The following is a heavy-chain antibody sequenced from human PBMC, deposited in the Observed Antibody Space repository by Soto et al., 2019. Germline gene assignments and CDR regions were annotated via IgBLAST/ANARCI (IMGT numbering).Heavy chain of an antibody. J-gene: IGHJ4*02. V-gene: IGHV1-18*04. D-gene: IGHD1-7*01. CDR1: GYTFTSYG. CDR3: ARGGGHWNSADFGV. Sequence: QVQLVQSGAEVKKPGSSVKVSCKASGYTFTSYGINWVRQAPGHGLEWMGWISAYNGNTYYTQKLQGRDTMTTDTSKSTDYMELMRLRSDDTAVYYCARGGGHWNSADFGVWGQGTLVTVSS. CDR2: ISAYNGNT.